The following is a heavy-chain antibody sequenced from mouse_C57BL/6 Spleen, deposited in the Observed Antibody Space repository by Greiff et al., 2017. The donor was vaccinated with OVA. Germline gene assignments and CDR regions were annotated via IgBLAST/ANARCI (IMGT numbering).Heavy chain of an antibody. Sequence: DVKLVESGGGLVKPGGSLKLSCAASGFTFSDYGMHWVRQAPEKGLEWVAYISSGSSTIYYADTVKGRFTISRDNAKNTLFLQMTSLRSEDTAMYYCARDDDYDRFAYWGQGTLVTVSA. CDR1: GFTFSDYG. V-gene: IGHV5-17*01. CDR2: ISSGSSTI. CDR3: ARDDDYDRFAY. J-gene: IGHJ3*01. D-gene: IGHD2-4*01.